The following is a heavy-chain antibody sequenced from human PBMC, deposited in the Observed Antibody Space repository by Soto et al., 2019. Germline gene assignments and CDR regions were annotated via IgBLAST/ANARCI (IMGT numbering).Heavy chain of an antibody. CDR1: GFTFSGSA. CDR3: RGSIAAPRYYYYYGMDV. Sequence: EVQLVESGGGLVQPGGSLKLSCAASGFTFSGSAMHWVRQASGKGLEWVGRIRSTANSYATAYAASVKVRFTISRDDSNNTAYLQRNSLKTEDTAVYYWRGSIAAPRYYYYYGMDVWGQGTTVTVSS. J-gene: IGHJ6*02. CDR2: IRSTANSYAT. D-gene: IGHD6-6*01. V-gene: IGHV3-73*02.